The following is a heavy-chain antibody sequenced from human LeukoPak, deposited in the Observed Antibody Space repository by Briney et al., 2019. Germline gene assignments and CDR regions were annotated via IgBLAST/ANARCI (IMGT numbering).Heavy chain of an antibody. V-gene: IGHV4-34*01. D-gene: IGHD5-12*01. CDR2: INHTGST. CDR1: GGSFSDHS. CDR3: ARGQWLDNS. Sequence: SETLSLTCAVYGGSFSDHSWAWIRPPPREGREWSGEINHTGSTSYNPSLKSRVTISVDTSKNQFSLRLTSVTAADTAVYYCARGQWLDNSWGQGTLVTVSS. J-gene: IGHJ4*02.